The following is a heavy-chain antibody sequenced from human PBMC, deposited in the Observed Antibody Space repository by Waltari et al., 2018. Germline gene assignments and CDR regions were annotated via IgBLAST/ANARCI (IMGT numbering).Heavy chain of an antibody. Sequence: QVQLVQSGAEVKKPGASVKVYCKVSGYTRTALSMPWVRQAHGQGREGIGGFDPEDGETIYAQKFQGRVTMTEDTSTDTAYMELISLRSEDTAVYYCATALSGNFDYWGQGTLVTVSS. CDR2: FDPEDGET. J-gene: IGHJ4*02. CDR1: GYTRTALS. D-gene: IGHD3-10*01. CDR3: ATALSGNFDY. V-gene: IGHV1-24*01.